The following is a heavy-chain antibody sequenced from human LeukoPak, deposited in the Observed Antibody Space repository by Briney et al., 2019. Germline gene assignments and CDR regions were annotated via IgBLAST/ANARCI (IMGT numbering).Heavy chain of an antibody. D-gene: IGHD6-13*01. CDR2: IYYSGST. Sequence: SETLSLTCTVSGGSISSYYWSWIRQPPGKGLEWIGYIYYSGSTNYNPSLKSRVTISVDTSKNQFSLKLSSVTAADTAVYYCARHPEYSSSWYYDNWFDPWGQGTLVTVSP. CDR1: GGSISSYY. J-gene: IGHJ5*02. CDR3: ARHPEYSSSWYYDNWFDP. V-gene: IGHV4-59*08.